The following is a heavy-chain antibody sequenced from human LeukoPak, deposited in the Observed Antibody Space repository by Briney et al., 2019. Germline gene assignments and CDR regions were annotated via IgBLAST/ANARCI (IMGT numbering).Heavy chain of an antibody. V-gene: IGHV4-34*01. CDR3: ARGRHSSSWYYFDY. CDR1: GGSFSGYY. J-gene: IGHJ4*02. Sequence: SETLSLTCAVYGGSFSGYYWSWIRQPPGKGLEWIGEINHSGSTNYNPSLKSRVTISVDTSKNQFSLKLSSVTAADTAVYYCARGRHSSSWYYFDYWGQGALVTVSS. CDR2: INHSGST. D-gene: IGHD6-13*01.